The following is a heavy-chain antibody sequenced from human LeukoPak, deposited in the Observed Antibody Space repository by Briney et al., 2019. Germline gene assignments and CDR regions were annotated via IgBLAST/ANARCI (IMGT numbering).Heavy chain of an antibody. CDR2: LSGGGGVT. Sequence: GGSLRLSCAASGFTVSSKYMTWVRQPPGKGLEWVSSLSGGGGVTYYADSVKGRFTISRDNSKNTLFLQMNSLRAEDTAVYYCAKDSRVVTDTPGDYWGQGTLVTVSS. V-gene: IGHV3-23*01. CDR3: AKDSRVVTDTPGDY. CDR1: GFTVSSKY. J-gene: IGHJ4*02. D-gene: IGHD4-23*01.